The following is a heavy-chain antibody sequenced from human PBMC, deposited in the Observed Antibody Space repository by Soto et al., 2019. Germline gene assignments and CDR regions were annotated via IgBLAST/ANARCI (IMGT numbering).Heavy chain of an antibody. CDR1: GSSIGCFY. J-gene: IGHJ6*03. CDR3: ARHVGDWLFGVHMDV. D-gene: IGHD3-22*01. Sequence: QVQLQESGPGQLKPSETLSLNCSVSGSSIGCFYWCWIRHSRGKGLEWIGYIYASGRSNYNTSLNSGITMSIDTTNNKLSPILSSVNGEDTDMYYCARHVGDWLFGVHMDVCGKGTTVTVSS. V-gene: IGHV4-59*08. CDR2: IYASGRS.